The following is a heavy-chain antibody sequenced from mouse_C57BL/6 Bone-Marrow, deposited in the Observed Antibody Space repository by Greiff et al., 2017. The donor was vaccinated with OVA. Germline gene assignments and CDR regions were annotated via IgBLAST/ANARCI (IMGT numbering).Heavy chain of an antibody. V-gene: IGHV1-42*01. CDR2: INPSTGGT. J-gene: IGHJ3*01. CDR1: GYSFTGYY. Sequence: VQLQQSGPELVKPGASVKISCKASGYSFTGYYMNWVKQSPEKSLEWIGTINPSTGGTTYNQKFKAKATLTVDKSSSTAYLQLKSLTSEDSAVDDCARVTTVGFAYWGQGTLVTVSA. D-gene: IGHD1-1*01. CDR3: ARVTTVGFAY.